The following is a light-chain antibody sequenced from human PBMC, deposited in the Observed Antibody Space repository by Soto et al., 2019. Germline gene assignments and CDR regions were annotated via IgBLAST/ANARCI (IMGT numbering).Light chain of an antibody. CDR2: DVS. V-gene: IGLV2-14*01. CDR3: SSYTSSSTQV. Sequence: QSALTQPASVSGSPGQSITISCTGTSSDVGGYNYVSWYQQHPRKAPKPMIYDVSNRPSGVSNRFSGSKSGNTASLTISGLQAEYEADYYCSSYTSSSTQVFGTGTKLTVL. J-gene: IGLJ1*01. CDR1: SSDVGGYNY.